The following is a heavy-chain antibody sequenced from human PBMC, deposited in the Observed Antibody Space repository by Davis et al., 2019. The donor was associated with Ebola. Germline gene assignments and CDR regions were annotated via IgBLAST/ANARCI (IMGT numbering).Heavy chain of an antibody. D-gene: IGHD6-25*01. J-gene: IGHJ4*01. CDR2: ISAYNGNT. Sequence: AASVKVSCRASGYTFTSYGISWVRQAPGQGLEWMGWISAYNGNTNYAQKLQGRVTMTPDTSTSTAYIELRSLRSDDTAVYYRASDSSLNSSGFLDYWGQGTPVTRSS. V-gene: IGHV1-18*04. CDR3: ASDSSLNSSGFLDY. CDR1: GYTFTSYG.